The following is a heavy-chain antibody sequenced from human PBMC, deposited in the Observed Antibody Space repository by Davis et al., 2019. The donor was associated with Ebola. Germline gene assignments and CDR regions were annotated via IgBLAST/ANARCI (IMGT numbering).Heavy chain of an antibody. CDR2: IYAGDSDA. CDR1: GYSFTNYW. V-gene: IGHV5-51*01. D-gene: IGHD5-18*01. CDR3: ARQESLYGYIDH. Sequence: GESLKISCKGSGYSFTNYWIAWVRQTPGKGLEWMGIIYAGDSDARYSPSFEGQVTISVDRSLSTAYLQWSSLKASDTATYYCARQESLYGYIDHWGQGTLVTVSS. J-gene: IGHJ4*02.